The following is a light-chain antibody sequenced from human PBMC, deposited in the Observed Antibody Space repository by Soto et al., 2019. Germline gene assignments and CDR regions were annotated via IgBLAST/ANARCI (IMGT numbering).Light chain of an antibody. V-gene: IGKV3-11*01. Sequence: EVVLTQSPSTLPSSPLPTATLSCRASQSVSRYLAWYQQKPGQAPRLLIYDASNRATGIPARFSGSGSGTDFTLTISSLEPEDFAVYYCQQRSSWPITFGQGTRLEI. CDR2: DAS. CDR3: QQRSSWPIT. CDR1: QSVSRY. J-gene: IGKJ5*01.